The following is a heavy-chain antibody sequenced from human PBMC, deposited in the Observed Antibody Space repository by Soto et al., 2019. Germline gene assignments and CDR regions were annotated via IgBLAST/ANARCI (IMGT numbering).Heavy chain of an antibody. Sequence: PSETLSLTCTVSGGSVSSYYWSWIRQSPGKGLEWIGFIYYSGSTNYNPSLKSRVTISVDTSKNQFSLKLSSVTAADTAVYYCAREQYCSGGSCHSNYWGQGTLVTVPQ. CDR1: GGSVSSYY. V-gene: IGHV4-59*02. D-gene: IGHD2-15*01. CDR2: IYYSGST. CDR3: AREQYCSGGSCHSNY. J-gene: IGHJ4*02.